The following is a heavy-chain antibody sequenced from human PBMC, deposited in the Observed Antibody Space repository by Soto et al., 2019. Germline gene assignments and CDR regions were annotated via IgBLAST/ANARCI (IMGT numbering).Heavy chain of an antibody. CDR2: MNPGSGST. Sequence: QVQLVQSGAEVKEPGDSVKVSCKTSGYSFYNNDISWVRQAPGQGLEWMGWMNPGSGSTGYAHKSQGRVTMTRNASISTAYLELNSLRSDDTAVYYCARMASAGTLNWFDPWGQGTLVSVSS. CDR1: GYSFYNND. V-gene: IGHV1-8*01. J-gene: IGHJ5*02. CDR3: ARMASAGTLNWFDP. D-gene: IGHD1-1*01.